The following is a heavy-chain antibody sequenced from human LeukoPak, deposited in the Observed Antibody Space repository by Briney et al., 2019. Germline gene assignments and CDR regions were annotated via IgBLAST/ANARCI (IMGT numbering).Heavy chain of an antibody. Sequence: GGSLRLSCAVSGFTFTYASMTWVRQAPGKGLEWVGRIRSKADGGTTDYAAPVKGRFTISRDDSKNTLYLQMNSLKTEDTAVYYCATDSENWRWELLIYWGQGALVIVSS. CDR3: ATDSENWRWELLIY. J-gene: IGHJ4*02. CDR2: IRSKADGGTT. D-gene: IGHD4-23*01. CDR1: GFTFTYAS. V-gene: IGHV3-15*01.